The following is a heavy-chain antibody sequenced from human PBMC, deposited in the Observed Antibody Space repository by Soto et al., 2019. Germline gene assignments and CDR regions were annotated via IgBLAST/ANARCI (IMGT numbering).Heavy chain of an antibody. J-gene: IGHJ3*02. CDR1: GGSISSGGYY. CDR2: IYYSGST. D-gene: IGHD3-22*01. CDR3: AREDSSGFPRANDAFDI. Sequence: SETLSLTCTVSGGSISSGGYYWSWIRQHPGKGLEWIGYIYYSGSTYYNPSLKSRVTISVDTSKNQFSLKLSSVTSADTAVYYCAREDSSGFPRANDAFDIWGQGTMVTVSS. V-gene: IGHV4-31*03.